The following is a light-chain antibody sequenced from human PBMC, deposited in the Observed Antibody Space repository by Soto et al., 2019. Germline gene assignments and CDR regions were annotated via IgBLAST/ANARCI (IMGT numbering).Light chain of an antibody. CDR1: QSVSSN. CDR2: GAS. CDR3: QQYNNWPRGT. J-gene: IGKJ1*01. Sequence: EIVMTQSPATLSVSPGERATLSCRASQSVSSNLAWYQQKPGQAPRLLIYGASTRASGIPARFSGSGSGTEFTLTISSLQSADFADYYCQQYNNWPRGTFGQGTKVEIK. V-gene: IGKV3-15*01.